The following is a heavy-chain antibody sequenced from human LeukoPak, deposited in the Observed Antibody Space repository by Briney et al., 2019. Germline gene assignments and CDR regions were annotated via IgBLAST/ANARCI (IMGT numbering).Heavy chain of an antibody. D-gene: IGHD5-24*01. J-gene: IGHJ4*02. CDR2: MNPNSGNT. CDR1: GYTFTSYD. CDR3: ARGGPKRRDGYNPEFDY. V-gene: IGHV1-8*03. Sequence: ASVKVSCKASGYTFTSYDINWVRQATGQGLEWMGWMNPNSGNTGYAQKFQGRVTITRNTSISTAYMELSSLRSEDTAVYYCARGGPKRRDGYNPEFDYWGQGTVVTVSS.